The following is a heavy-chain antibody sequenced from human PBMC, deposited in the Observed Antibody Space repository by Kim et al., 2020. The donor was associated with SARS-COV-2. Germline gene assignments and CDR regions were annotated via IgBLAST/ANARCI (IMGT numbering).Heavy chain of an antibody. D-gene: IGHD3-3*01. Sequence: ASVKVSCKASGYTFTSYGISWVRQAPGQGLEWMGWISAYNGNTNYAQKLQGRVTMTTDTSTSTAYMELRSLRSDDTAVYYCARGQITIFGVVILRFDSWGQGTLVTVSS. CDR1: GYTFTSYG. V-gene: IGHV1-18*01. J-gene: IGHJ4*02. CDR3: ARGQITIFGVVILRFDS. CDR2: ISAYNGNT.